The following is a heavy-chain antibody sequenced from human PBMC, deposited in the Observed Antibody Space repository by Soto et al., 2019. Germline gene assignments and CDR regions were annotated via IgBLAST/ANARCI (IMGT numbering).Heavy chain of an antibody. D-gene: IGHD2-8*02. CDR3: ARDKSGAVTSPGDY. Sequence: ASVKVSCKASGYTFTGYGVSWVRQAPGQGLEWMGWISAYNGNTDYAQKLQGRVTMTTDTSTSTAYMVLTSLRSDDTAVYYCARDKSGAVTSPGDYWGQGTLVTVAS. V-gene: IGHV1-18*01. CDR1: GYTFTGYG. J-gene: IGHJ4*02. CDR2: ISAYNGNT.